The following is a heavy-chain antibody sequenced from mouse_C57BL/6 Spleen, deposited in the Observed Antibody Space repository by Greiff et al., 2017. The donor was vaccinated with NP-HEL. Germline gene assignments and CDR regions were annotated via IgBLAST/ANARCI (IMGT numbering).Heavy chain of an antibody. Sequence: EVNVVESGGGLVKPGGSLKLSCAASGFTFSSYAMSWVRQTPEKRLEWVATISDGGSYTYYPDNVKGRFTISRDNAKNNLYLQMSHLKSEDTAMYYCARDWGVWFAYWGQGTLVTVSA. CDR3: ARDWGVWFAY. J-gene: IGHJ3*01. CDR2: ISDGGSYT. CDR1: GFTFSSYA. V-gene: IGHV5-4*01.